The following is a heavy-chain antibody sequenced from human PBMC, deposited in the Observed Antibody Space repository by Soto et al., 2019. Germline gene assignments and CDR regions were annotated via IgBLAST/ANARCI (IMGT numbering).Heavy chain of an antibody. D-gene: IGHD6-13*01. CDR1: GYTFTTYN. Sequence: ASVKVSCKASGYTFTTYNINWVRQAPGQGLEWMGWISANNGKTSYAQKVRDRVTMTTDTSTRTAYMELRSLRPDDTAVYYCARETLPSNGWYYSDYWGQGTQVTVSS. CDR2: ISANNGKT. J-gene: IGHJ4*02. V-gene: IGHV1-18*01. CDR3: ARETLPSNGWYYSDY.